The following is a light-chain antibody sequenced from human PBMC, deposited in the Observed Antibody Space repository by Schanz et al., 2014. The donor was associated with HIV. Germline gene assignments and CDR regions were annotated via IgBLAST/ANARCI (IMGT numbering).Light chain of an antibody. CDR2: DVT. CDR1: SGDIGGYNY. Sequence: QSVLTQPPSASGSPGQSVTISCTGTSGDIGGYNYVSWYQQHPGKAPKLMIYDVTNRPSGVSDRFSGSMSGNTASLTISGLQAEDEADYYCSSYISGNTWVFGGGTKLTVL. CDR3: SSYISGNTWV. J-gene: IGLJ3*02. V-gene: IGLV2-14*03.